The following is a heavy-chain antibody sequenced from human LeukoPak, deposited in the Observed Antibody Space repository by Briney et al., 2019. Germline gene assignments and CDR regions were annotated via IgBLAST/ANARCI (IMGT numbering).Heavy chain of an antibody. CDR1: GFTFSSYS. CDR2: ISSSSSTI. Sequence: PGGSLRLSCAASGFTFSSYSMSWVRQAPGKGLEWVSYISSSSSTIYYADSVKGRFTISRDNAKNSLYLQMSSLRAEDAAVYYCANYDILTGHDSWGQGHRVTVSA. J-gene: IGHJ4*02. V-gene: IGHV3-48*04. D-gene: IGHD3-9*01. CDR3: ANYDILTGHDS.